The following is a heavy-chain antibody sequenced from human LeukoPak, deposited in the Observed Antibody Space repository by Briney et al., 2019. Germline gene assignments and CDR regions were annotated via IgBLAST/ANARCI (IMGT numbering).Heavy chain of an antibody. CDR2: IKQDGSEK. CDR3: AKVPHYYDSSGYSGYYMDV. CDR1: GFTFSSYW. J-gene: IGHJ6*03. V-gene: IGHV3-7*01. Sequence: PGGSLRLSCAASGFTFSSYWMSWVRQAPGKGLEWVANIKQDGSEKYYVDSVKGRFTISRDNAKNSLYLQMNSLRAEDTVVYYCAKVPHYYDSSGYSGYYMDVWGKGTTVTISS. D-gene: IGHD3-22*01.